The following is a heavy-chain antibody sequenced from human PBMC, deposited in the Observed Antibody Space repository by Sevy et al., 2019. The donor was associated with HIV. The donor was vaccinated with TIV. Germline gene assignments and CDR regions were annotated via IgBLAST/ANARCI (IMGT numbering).Heavy chain of an antibody. D-gene: IGHD7-27*01. CDR3: AHVTGGDIYYYYGMDV. V-gene: IGHV2-5*02. J-gene: IGHJ6*02. CDR1: GFSLSTSGVG. CDR2: IYWDDDK. Sequence: SGPTLVKPTQTLTLTCTFSGFSLSTSGVGVGWIRQPPGKALEWLALIYWDDDKRYSPSLKSRLTITKDTSKNQVVLTMTNMDPVDTATYYCAHVTGGDIYYYYGMDVWGQGTTVTVSS.